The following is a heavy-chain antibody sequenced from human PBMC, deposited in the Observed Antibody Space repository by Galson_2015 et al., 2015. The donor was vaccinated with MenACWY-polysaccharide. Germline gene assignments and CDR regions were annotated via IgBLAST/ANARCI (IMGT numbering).Heavy chain of an antibody. CDR1: GFNFGGNG. Sequence: LRLSCAGSGFNFGGNGLHWVRQAPGKGLEWVALIRNDGRKHYPDAVKGRFTISRDNSKTTLYLQMNSLRPEDTAVYYCARNPSRLDIAAASHWGQGALVSVSS. D-gene: IGHD6-13*01. CDR2: IRNDGRK. CDR3: ARNPSRLDIAAASH. V-gene: IGHV3-30*02. J-gene: IGHJ4*02.